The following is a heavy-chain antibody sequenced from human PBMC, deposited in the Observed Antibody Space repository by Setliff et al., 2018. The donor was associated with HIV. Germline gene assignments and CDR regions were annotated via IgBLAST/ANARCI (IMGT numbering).Heavy chain of an antibody. CDR1: GDSVSSASYY. CDR2: IYTRGNT. D-gene: IGHD2-21*02. J-gene: IGHJ6*03. V-gene: IGHV4-61*01. Sequence: SETLSLTCTVSGDSVSSASYYWSWIRQPPGKGLEWIGRIYTRGNTNYNPSLRSRVTMSVDTSKNQFSLKVTSVTAADTAVYYCTRDLWGDDYYYNNMDVWGKGTTVTVSS. CDR3: TRDLWGDDYYYNNMDV.